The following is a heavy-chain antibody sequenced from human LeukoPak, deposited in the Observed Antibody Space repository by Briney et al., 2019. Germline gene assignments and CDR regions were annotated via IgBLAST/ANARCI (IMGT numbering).Heavy chain of an antibody. CDR1: GYTFTGYY. CDR3: ARDPLWFGELGSRFDY. CDR2: INPNSGGT. D-gene: IGHD3-10*01. Sequence: ASVKVSCKASGYTFTGYYMHWVRLAPGQGLEWMGWINPNSGGTNYAQKFQGRVTMTRDTSISTAYMELSRLRSDDTAVYYCARDPLWFGELGSRFDYWGQGTLVTVSS. J-gene: IGHJ4*02. V-gene: IGHV1-2*02.